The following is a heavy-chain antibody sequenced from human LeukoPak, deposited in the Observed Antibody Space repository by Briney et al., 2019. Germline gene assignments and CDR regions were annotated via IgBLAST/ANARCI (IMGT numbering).Heavy chain of an antibody. CDR2: IYHTGST. Sequence: SETLSLTCGVSGYSISGGYYWAWLRQPPGKGLEWIGTIYHTGSTYYTPSLGSRVTISVDTSKNEFSLNLNSVTAPDTAVYYCARAGWIITSGIDYWGQGALVTVSS. V-gene: IGHV4-38-2*01. CDR1: GYSISGGYY. D-gene: IGHD3-10*01. CDR3: ARAGWIITSGIDY. J-gene: IGHJ4*02.